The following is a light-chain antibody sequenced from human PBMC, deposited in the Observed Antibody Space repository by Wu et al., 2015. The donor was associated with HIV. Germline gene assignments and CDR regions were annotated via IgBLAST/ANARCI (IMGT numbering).Light chain of an antibody. J-gene: IGKJ4*01. CDR2: GAS. CDR3: QQYNNWPLT. V-gene: IGKV3-15*01. Sequence: EVVMTQSPATLSGSPGERATLSCRASQSVSSNLAWYQQKPGQAPRLLIYGASTRATGIPARFSGSGSGTEFTLTISSMQSEDFAVCYCQQYNNWPLTFGGGTKVEIK. CDR1: QSVSSN.